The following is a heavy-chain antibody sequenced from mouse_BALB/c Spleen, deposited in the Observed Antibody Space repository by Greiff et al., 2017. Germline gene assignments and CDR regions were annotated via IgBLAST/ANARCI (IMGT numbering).Heavy chain of an antibody. Sequence: EVQLVESGGGLVQPGGSLKLSCAASGFTFSSYGMSWVRQTPDKRLELVATINSNGGSTYYPDSVKGRFTISRDNAKNTLYLQMSSLKSEDTAMYYCARDNYYGSSVAMDYWGQGTSVTVSS. V-gene: IGHV5-6-3*01. CDR3: ARDNYYGSSVAMDY. D-gene: IGHD1-1*01. J-gene: IGHJ4*01. CDR2: INSNGGST. CDR1: GFTFSSYG.